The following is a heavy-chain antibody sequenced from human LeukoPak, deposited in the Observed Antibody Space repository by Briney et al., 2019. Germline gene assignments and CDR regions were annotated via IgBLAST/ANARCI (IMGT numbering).Heavy chain of an antibody. V-gene: IGHV3-21*01. CDR2: ISSSSSYI. D-gene: IGHD6-19*01. J-gene: IGHJ4*02. CDR3: GRGVGGAGGGGY. CDR1: GFTFSSYS. Sequence: PGGSLRLSCAASGFTFSSYSMNWVRQAPGKGLEWVSSISSSSSYIYYADSVKGRFTISRDNAKNSLYLQMNSLRAEDTAVYYWGRGVGGAGGGGYWGQGTLVTVSS.